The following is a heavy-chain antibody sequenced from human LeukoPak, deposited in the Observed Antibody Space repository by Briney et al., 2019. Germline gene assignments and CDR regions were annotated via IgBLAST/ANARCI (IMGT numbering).Heavy chain of an antibody. V-gene: IGHV3-30*19. D-gene: IGHD2-2*02. CDR2: IWYDGSNK. J-gene: IGHJ4*02. CDR3: ARDDCSSISCYIGLGY. CDR1: GFTFSSYG. Sequence: PGGSLRLSCAASGFTFSSYGMHWVRQAPGKGQEWVAVIWYDGSNKYYADSVKGRFTISRDNSKNTLYLQMNSLRAEDTAVYYCARDDCSSISCYIGLGYWGQGTLVTVSS.